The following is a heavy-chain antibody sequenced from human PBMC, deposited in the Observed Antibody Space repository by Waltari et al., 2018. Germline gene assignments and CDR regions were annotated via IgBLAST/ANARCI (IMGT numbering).Heavy chain of an antibody. CDR2: ISGSGVSA. J-gene: IGHJ6*02. V-gene: IGHV3-23*01. Sequence: EVKVLESGGGLVQSGGSLSLSCEATVLSFDTYDMGGGRQAPGKGLEWVSGISGSGVSAFYADSVKGRFTISRDNSKNTLYLQMNSLRAEDTALYFCAKGRTAGLSDSYYAINVWGQGTTVTVSS. CDR3: AKGRTAGLSDSYYAINV. D-gene: IGHD1-1*01. CDR1: VLSFDTYD.